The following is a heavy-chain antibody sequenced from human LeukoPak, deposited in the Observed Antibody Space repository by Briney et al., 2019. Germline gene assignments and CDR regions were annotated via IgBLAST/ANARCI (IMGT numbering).Heavy chain of an antibody. D-gene: IGHD4-11*01. Sequence: PSETLSLTCTVSGGSISSYYWSWIRQPPGKGLEWIGYIYHSGSTDYNPSLKSRVTISVDTSKNQFSLKLSSVTAADTAVYYCARADSNYGEHFDYWGQGTLVTVSS. CDR2: IYHSGST. V-gene: IGHV4-59*01. CDR1: GGSISSYY. CDR3: ARADSNYGEHFDY. J-gene: IGHJ4*02.